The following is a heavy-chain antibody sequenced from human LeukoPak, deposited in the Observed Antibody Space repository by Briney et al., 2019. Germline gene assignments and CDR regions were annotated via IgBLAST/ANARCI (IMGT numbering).Heavy chain of an antibody. Sequence: ASVKVSCKASGYTFTAYYMHWVRQAPGQGLEWMGWISAYNGNTNYAQKFQGRVTMTEDTSTDTAYVELSSLRSDDTAVYYCARAPRGFCSGGSCFDFWGQGTLVTVSS. V-gene: IGHV1-18*04. D-gene: IGHD2-15*01. CDR2: ISAYNGNT. CDR1: GYTFTAYY. J-gene: IGHJ4*02. CDR3: ARAPRGFCSGGSCFDF.